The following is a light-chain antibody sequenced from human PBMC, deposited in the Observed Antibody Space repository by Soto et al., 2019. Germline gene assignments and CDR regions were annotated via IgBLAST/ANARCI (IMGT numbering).Light chain of an antibody. Sequence: EIVLTQSPGTLSLSPGERATLSCRASQSVSSSYLAWYQQKPGQAPRLLIYGASSRATGIPDRFSGSGSGTDFTLTISRLEPEDFAVYYCQQYCSSPPTFGQGTKVDIK. V-gene: IGKV3-20*01. CDR3: QQYCSSPPT. J-gene: IGKJ1*01. CDR1: QSVSSSY. CDR2: GAS.